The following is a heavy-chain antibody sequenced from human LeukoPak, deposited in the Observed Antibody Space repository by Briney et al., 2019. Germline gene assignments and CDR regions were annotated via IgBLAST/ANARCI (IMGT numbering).Heavy chain of an antibody. CDR3: ARHGPVATATDAFDL. CDR1: NYSISSGYY. D-gene: IGHD2-21*02. Sequence: PSETLSLTCTVSNYSISSGYYWAWIRQPPGKGLEWIGNIYHSGNTYYNPSLKSRVTILVDTSKNQLSLRLSAVTAADTAVYYCARHGPVATATDAFDLWGQGTMVTVST. J-gene: IGHJ3*01. CDR2: IYHSGNT. V-gene: IGHV4-38-2*02.